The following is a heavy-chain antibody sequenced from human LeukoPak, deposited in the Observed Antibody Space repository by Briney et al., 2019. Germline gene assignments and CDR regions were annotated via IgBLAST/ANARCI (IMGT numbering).Heavy chain of an antibody. CDR1: GFTFSSYS. D-gene: IGHD6-13*01. Sequence: GGSLRLSCAASGFTFSSYSMNWVRQAPGKGLEWVSYISSSSSTIYYAGSVKGRFTISRDNAKNSLYLQMNSLRDEDTAVYYCARGPGIAAAGIYYYYGMDVWGQGTTVTVSS. V-gene: IGHV3-48*02. J-gene: IGHJ6*02. CDR2: ISSSSSTI. CDR3: ARGPGIAAAGIYYYYGMDV.